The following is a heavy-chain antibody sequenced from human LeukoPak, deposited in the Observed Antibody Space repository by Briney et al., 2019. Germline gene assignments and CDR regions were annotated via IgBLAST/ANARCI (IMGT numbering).Heavy chain of an antibody. J-gene: IGHJ4*02. D-gene: IGHD3/OR15-3a*01. CDR2: IYYSGST. CDR1: GGSISSYY. CDR3: ARGGLRVFDY. Sequence: SETLSLTCTVSGGSISSYYWSWIRQPPGKGLEWIGYIYYSGSTNYNPSLKSRVTMSVDTSKNQFSLKLSSVTAADTAVYYCARGGLRVFDYWGQGTLVTVSS. V-gene: IGHV4-59*12.